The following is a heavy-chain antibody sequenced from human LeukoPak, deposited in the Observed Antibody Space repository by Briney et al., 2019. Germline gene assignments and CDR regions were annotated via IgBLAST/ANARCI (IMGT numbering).Heavy chain of an antibody. CDR1: GFTFSSYG. J-gene: IGHJ4*02. CDR3: ARDAFPYYYDSPLAPDY. D-gene: IGHD3-22*01. Sequence: GGSLRLSCAASGFTFSSYGMHWVRQAPGKGLEWVAVIWYDGSNKYHADSVKGRFTISRDNSKNTLYLQMNSLRAEDTAVYYCARDAFPYYYDSPLAPDYWGQGTLVTVSS. CDR2: IWYDGSNK. V-gene: IGHV3-33*01.